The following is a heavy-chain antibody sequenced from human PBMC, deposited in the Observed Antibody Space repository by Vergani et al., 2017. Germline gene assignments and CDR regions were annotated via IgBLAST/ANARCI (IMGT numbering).Heavy chain of an antibody. CDR1: GFTFSNAW. V-gene: IGHV3-15*01. Sequence: EVQLLESGGGLVQPGGSLRLSCAASGFTFSNAWMSWVRQAPGKGLEWVGRIKSKTDGGTTDYAAPVKGRFTISRDDSKNTLYLQMNSLKTEDTAVYYCTTDVPVTAAGRDYGGQGTLVTVSS. CDR2: IKSKTDGGTT. D-gene: IGHD6-13*01. CDR3: TTDVPVTAAGRDY. J-gene: IGHJ4*02.